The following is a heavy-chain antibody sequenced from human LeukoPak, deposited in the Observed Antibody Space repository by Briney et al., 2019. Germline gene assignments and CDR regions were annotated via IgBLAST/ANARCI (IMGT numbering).Heavy chain of an antibody. CDR3: ARQHYYGSGPLFYYYYYGMDV. CDR2: IYYRGST. D-gene: IGHD3-10*01. J-gene: IGHJ6*02. CDR1: GGSISGSSYY. Sequence: SETLSLTCTVSGGSISGSSYYWGWIRQPPGKGLEWIGRIYYRGSTYYNPSLKSRVTISVDTSKNQFSLKRSSVTAADTAVYYCARQHYYGSGPLFYYYYYGMDVWGQGTTVTVSS. V-gene: IGHV4-39*01.